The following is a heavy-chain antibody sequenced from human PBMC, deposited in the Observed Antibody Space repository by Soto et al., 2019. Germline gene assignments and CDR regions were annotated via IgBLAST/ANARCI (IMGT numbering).Heavy chain of an antibody. D-gene: IGHD5-18*01. J-gene: IGHJ6*02. CDR1: GFTFSSYA. V-gene: IGHV3-30-3*01. CDR2: ISYDGSNK. CDR3: ARSMSHPTGYIYYYYYGMDV. Sequence: GGSLRLSFAASGFTFSSYAMHWVRQAPGKGLEWVAVISYDGSNKYYADSVKGRFTISRDNSKNTLYLQMNSLRAEDTAVYYCARSMSHPTGYIYYYYYGMDVWGQGTTVTVSS.